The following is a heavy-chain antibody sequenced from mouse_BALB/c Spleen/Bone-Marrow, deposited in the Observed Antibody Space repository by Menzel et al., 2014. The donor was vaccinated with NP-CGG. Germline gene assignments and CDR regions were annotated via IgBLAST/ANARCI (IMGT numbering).Heavy chain of an antibody. J-gene: IGHJ4*01. V-gene: IGHV1-4*01. CDR3: TRVYGNYDAMDY. D-gene: IGHD2-1*01. Sequence: VQLQQSGAELARPGASVKMSCRASGYTFTTYTMHWVKQRPGQGLEWIGYINPSSGYTYYNQKFKDKATLTADKSSSAASLQLSSLTSEDSAVYCCTRVYGNYDAMDYWGQGTSVTVSS. CDR1: GYTFTTYT. CDR2: INPSSGYT.